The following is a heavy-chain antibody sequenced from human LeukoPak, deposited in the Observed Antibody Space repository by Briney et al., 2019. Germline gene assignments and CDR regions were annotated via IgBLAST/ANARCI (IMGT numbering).Heavy chain of an antibody. CDR1: GFTFSSYW. D-gene: IGHD3-10*01. CDR3: VRDYYGSGKTRWFDP. V-gene: IGHV3-74*01. J-gene: IGHJ5*02. CDR2: IDGDGSST. Sequence: PGGSLRLSCAASGFTFSSYWIHWVRQAPGKGLVWVSRIDGDGSSTTYADSVKGRFTISRDNAENTLYLQMTSLRVEDTAVYYCVRDYYGSGKTRWFDPWGQGTLVTVSS.